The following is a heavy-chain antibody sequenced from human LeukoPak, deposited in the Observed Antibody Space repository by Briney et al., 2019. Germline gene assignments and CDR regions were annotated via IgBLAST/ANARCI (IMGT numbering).Heavy chain of an antibody. CDR2: ISWNSGSI. J-gene: IGHJ3*02. CDR3: AKDRNSDYRKPAFDI. Sequence: PGGSLRLSCAASGFTFDDYAMHWVRQAPGKGLEWVSVISWNSGSICYADSVKGRFTISRDNSKNSLYLQMNSLRAEDTALYYCAKDRNSDYRKPAFDIWGQGTMVTVSS. D-gene: IGHD4-11*01. CDR1: GFTFDDYA. V-gene: IGHV3-9*01.